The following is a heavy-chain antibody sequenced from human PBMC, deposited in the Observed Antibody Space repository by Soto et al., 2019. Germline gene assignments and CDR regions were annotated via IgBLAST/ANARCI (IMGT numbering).Heavy chain of an antibody. CDR2: MNEDGSER. Sequence: GGSLRLSCAVSGFSFSSAWMTWIRQAPGKGLERVAIMNEDGSERYYVDSVKGRFTISRDNAKNALFLQMNSLRVEDTAVYFCARDRAYSRFDYWGQGSLVTVSS. CDR1: GFSFSSAW. J-gene: IGHJ4*02. D-gene: IGHD4-4*01. V-gene: IGHV3-7*03. CDR3: ARDRAYSRFDY.